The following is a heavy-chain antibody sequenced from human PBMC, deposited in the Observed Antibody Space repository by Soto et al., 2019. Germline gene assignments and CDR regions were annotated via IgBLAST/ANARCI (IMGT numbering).Heavy chain of an antibody. V-gene: IGHV3-23*01. J-gene: IGHJ4*02. CDR1: GFTFSSYA. Sequence: DVQLLESGGALVQPGGSLRLSCAASGFTFSSYAMSWVRQAPGKGLEWVSTVSGSGGNTYYADSVKGRFTISRDSRDNSENTLYLQIISLRAEDMAIYYCAKGPHSSGWHYFDYWRQGSLVTVSS. CDR2: VSGSGGNT. CDR3: AKGPHSSGWHYFDY. D-gene: IGHD6-19*01.